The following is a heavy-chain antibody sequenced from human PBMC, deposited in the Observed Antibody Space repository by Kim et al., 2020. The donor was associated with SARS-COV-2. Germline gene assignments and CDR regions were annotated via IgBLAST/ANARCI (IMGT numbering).Heavy chain of an antibody. CDR3: ASRIAVATPDGDYYYGMDV. CDR2: ISGSSSCI. J-gene: IGHJ6*02. Sequence: GGSLRLSCAASGFTFSNYAMNWVRQAPGKGLEWVSSISGSSSCIYYADSVKGRFTISRDNAKNSLYLQMNSLRAEDTAVYYCASRIAVATPDGDYYYGMDVWGQGTTVTVSS. D-gene: IGHD6-19*01. CDR1: GFTFSNYA. V-gene: IGHV3-21*01.